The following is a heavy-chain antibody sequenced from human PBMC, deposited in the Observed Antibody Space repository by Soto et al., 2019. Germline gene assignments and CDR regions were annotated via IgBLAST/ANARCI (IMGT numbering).Heavy chain of an antibody. D-gene: IGHD3-22*01. V-gene: IGHV3-23*01. CDR1: GFTFSSYA. CDR3: ALPPYYYDSSGYYRMGMDV. J-gene: IGHJ6*02. Sequence: GSLRLSCAASGFTFSSYAMSWVRQAPGKGLEWVSAISGSGGSTYYADSVKGRFTISRGNSKNTLYLQMNSLRAEDTAVYYCALPPYYYDSSGYYRMGMDVWGQGTTVTVSS. CDR2: ISGSGGST.